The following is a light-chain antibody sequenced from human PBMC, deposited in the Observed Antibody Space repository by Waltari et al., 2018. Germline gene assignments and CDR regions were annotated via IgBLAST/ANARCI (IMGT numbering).Light chain of an antibody. Sequence: DIVMTQSADSLAVSLGERATINCKSSQSVLSSSNNKNYLAWYQHKPGQPPKLLIYWASTRESGVPDRFTGSGSGTDFTLTISSLQAEDVAVYYCQQYYSIPLTFGGGTTVEIK. CDR3: QQYYSIPLT. CDR1: QSVLSSSNNKNY. J-gene: IGKJ4*01. V-gene: IGKV4-1*01. CDR2: WAS.